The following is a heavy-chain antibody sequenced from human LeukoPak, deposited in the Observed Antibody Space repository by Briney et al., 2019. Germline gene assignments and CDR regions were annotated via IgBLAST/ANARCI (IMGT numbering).Heavy chain of an antibody. V-gene: IGHV1-69*05. CDR2: IIPIFGTA. CDR1: GGTFISYA. Sequence: SVKVSCKASGGTFISYAISWVRQAPGQGLEWMGGIIPIFGTANYAQKFQGRVTITTDESTSTAYMELSSLRSEDTAVYYCARADTYYYDSSGYYYVYWGQGTLVTVSS. D-gene: IGHD3-22*01. J-gene: IGHJ4*02. CDR3: ARADTYYYDSSGYYYVY.